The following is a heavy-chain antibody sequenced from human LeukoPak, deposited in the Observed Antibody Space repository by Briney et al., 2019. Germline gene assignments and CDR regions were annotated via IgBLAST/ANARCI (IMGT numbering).Heavy chain of an antibody. CDR3: AREPDSYGFDY. V-gene: IGHV3-30-3*01. D-gene: IGHD5-18*01. CDR2: TSYDGSNK. CDR1: GFTFSSYA. J-gene: IGHJ4*02. Sequence: GGSLRLSCAASGFTFSSYAMHWVRQAPGKGLEWVAVTSYDGSNKYYADSVKGRFTISRDNSKNTLYLQMNSLRAEDTAVYYCAREPDSYGFDYWGQGTLVTVSS.